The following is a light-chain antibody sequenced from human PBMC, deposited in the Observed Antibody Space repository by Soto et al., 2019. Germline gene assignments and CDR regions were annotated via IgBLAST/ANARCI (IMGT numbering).Light chain of an antibody. V-gene: IGKV1-12*02. Sequence: IQMNQSPSSVSASVGDGVTITCRASQGISSWLAWYQQRPGQAPKLLIYAASSLQGGVPSRSRGPDCVSDFKPSITTRQPEYVATDEGQEAYSFPSSFGGRTKV. CDR3: QEAYSFPSS. CDR1: QGISSW. CDR2: AAS. J-gene: IGKJ4*01.